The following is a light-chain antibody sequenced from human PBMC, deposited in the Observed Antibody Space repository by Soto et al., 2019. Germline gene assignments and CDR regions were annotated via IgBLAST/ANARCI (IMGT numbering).Light chain of an antibody. Sequence: ETVVTQSPATLSVSPGETATLSCRASESVRTNLAWYQQKPGQAPRLLIYGASNRATGIPARFSGSGSGTEFTLTISILQSEDFAVYYCQQYNNWPPRTFGQGTKVEIK. CDR1: ESVRTN. V-gene: IGKV3-15*01. CDR2: GAS. CDR3: QQYNNWPPRT. J-gene: IGKJ1*01.